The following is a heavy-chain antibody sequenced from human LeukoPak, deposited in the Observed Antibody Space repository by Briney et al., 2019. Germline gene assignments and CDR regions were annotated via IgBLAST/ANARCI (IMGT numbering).Heavy chain of an antibody. V-gene: IGHV3-30*04. CDR3: ARALPDSSGQFDY. Sequence: PGGPLRLSCAAPGFTLRSYAMPWVRQAPGKGLEGVAVISYDGSNKYYADSVKGRFTISRDNSKNTLYLQMNSLRAEDTAVYYCARALPDSSGQFDYWGQGTLVTVSS. J-gene: IGHJ4*02. CDR2: ISYDGSNK. D-gene: IGHD3-22*01. CDR1: GFTLRSYA.